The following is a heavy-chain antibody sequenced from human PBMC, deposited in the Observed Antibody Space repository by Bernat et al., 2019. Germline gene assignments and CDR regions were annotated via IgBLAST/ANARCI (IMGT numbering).Heavy chain of an antibody. V-gene: IGHV3-53*01. CDR2: IYSGGST. D-gene: IGHD2-2*01. Sequence: EVQLVESGGGLIQPGGSLRLSCAASGFTVSSNYMSWVRQAPGKGLEWVPVIYSGGSTYYADSVKGQFTISRDNSKNTLYLQMNSLRAEDTAVYYCARGRGYCSSTSCYPVGWFDPWGQGTLVTVSS. CDR3: ARGRGYCSSTSCYPVGWFDP. CDR1: GFTVSSNY. J-gene: IGHJ5*02.